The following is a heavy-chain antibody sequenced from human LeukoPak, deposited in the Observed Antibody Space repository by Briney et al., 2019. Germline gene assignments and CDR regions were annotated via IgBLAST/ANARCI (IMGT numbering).Heavy chain of an antibody. D-gene: IGHD3-16*01. V-gene: IGHV4-38-2*02. CDR2: TYHSGST. CDR3: ARVKDPGGYYYYYYMDI. Sequence: SETLSLTCSVSGYSISRGFYWDWIRQSPGKGLEWIGTTYHSGSTYYNPSLKSRVTISVDTSKNQFSLKVSSVTAADTAVYYCARVKDPGGYYYYYYMDIWGKGNTVTVSS. CDR1: GYSISRGFY. J-gene: IGHJ6*03.